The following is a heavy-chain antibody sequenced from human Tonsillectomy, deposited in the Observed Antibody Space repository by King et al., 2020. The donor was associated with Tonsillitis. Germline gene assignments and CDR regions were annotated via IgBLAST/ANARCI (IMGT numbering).Heavy chain of an antibody. CDR1: GYTFTSYD. J-gene: IGHJ5*02. Sequence: QLVQSGAEVKKPGASVTVSCKTSGYTFTSYDINWVRHATGQELEWMGWMNPSSANTGYAQKFQGRVTMTRDTSISTAYMELTSLTSEDTAVYYCARGSYYDSTGYHVWFDPWGQGTLVTVSS. CDR3: ARGSYYDSTGYHVWFDP. V-gene: IGHV1-8*01. CDR2: MNPSSANT. D-gene: IGHD3-22*01.